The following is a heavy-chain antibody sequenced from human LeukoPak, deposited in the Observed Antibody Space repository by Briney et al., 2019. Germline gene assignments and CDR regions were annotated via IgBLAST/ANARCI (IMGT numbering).Heavy chain of an antibody. CDR2: ISYDGSNK. D-gene: IGHD3-10*01. J-gene: IGHJ4*02. Sequence: GGSLRLSCAASGFTFSNFGMHWVRQAPGKGLEWVAGISYDGSNKYYVDSVKGRFTISRDNSENTLYLQMHSLSAEDTAVFYCAREGRSYSLDYWGQGTLVTVSS. CDR1: GFTFSNFG. V-gene: IGHV3-30*03. CDR3: AREGRSYSLDY.